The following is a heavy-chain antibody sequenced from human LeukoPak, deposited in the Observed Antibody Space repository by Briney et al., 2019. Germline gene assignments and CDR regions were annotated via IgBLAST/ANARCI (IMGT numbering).Heavy chain of an antibody. D-gene: IGHD6-19*01. V-gene: IGHV1-8*03. CDR2: MNPNSGNT. CDR3: ARGDLYSSGWGVDP. CDR1: GYTFTSYD. Sequence: ASVKVSCKASGYTFTSYDINWVRQATGQGLEWMGWMNPNSGNTGYAQKFQGRVTITRNTTISTAYMELRSLRSEDTAVYYCARGDLYSSGWGVDPWGQGTLVTVSS. J-gene: IGHJ5*02.